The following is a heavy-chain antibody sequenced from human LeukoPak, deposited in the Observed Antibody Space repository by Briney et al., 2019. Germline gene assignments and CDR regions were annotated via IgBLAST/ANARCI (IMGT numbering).Heavy chain of an antibody. J-gene: IGHJ4*02. CDR2: ISNDGVT. CDR1: DFPVSDNY. D-gene: IGHD3-10*01. V-gene: IGHV3-53*01. Sequence: GESLKISCATSDFPVSDNYMSWVRQAPGRGLEWVSVISNDGVTDYADSVKGRFTISRDDSNDTVFLQMSSLRPEDTAVYYCGGSGSYYTPSYYWGQGTLVTVSS. CDR3: GGSGSYYTPSYY.